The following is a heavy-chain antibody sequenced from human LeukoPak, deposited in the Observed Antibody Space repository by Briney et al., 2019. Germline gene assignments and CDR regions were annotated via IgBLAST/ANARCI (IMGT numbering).Heavy chain of an antibody. CDR2: ISGSGGAT. D-gene: IGHD5-18*01. J-gene: IGHJ4*02. V-gene: IGHV3-23*01. CDR3: ARDQNRYSSPYFFDY. Sequence: PGGSLRLSCAASKFTFMTYAMSWVRQAPGKGLEWVSAISGSGGATYYADSVKGRFTISRDNSKNTLYLQMNSLRAEDTAVYYCARDQNRYSSPYFFDYWAREPWSPSPQ. CDR1: KFTFMTYA.